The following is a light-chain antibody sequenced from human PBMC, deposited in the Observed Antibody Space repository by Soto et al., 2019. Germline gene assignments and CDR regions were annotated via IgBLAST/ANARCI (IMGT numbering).Light chain of an antibody. CDR1: QSVSSK. V-gene: IGKV3D-15*01. J-gene: IGKJ5*01. CDR3: QQYNNWPPIT. CDR2: GAS. Sequence: EIVMTQSPATLSVSPGERATLSCRASQSVSSKLAWYQQKPGQAPRLLIHGASTRATGIPARFTGSGSGTELTLTISSLQSEDFAIYYCQQYNNWPPITFGQGTRLEIK.